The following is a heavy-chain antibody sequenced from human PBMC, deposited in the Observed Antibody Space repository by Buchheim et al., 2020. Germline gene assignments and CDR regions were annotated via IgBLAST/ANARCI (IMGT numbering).Heavy chain of an antibody. CDR2: ISYDGSNK. D-gene: IGHD6-19*01. CDR3: AKGAAVAGNGFGY. J-gene: IGHJ4*02. V-gene: IGHV3-30*18. CDR1: GFTFSSYG. Sequence: QVQLVESGGGVVQPGRSLRLSCAASGFTFSSYGMHWVRQAPGKGLEWVAVISYDGSNKYYADSVKGRFTISRDNSKNTLYLQMNSLRAEDTAVYYCAKGAAVAGNGFGYWGQGTL.